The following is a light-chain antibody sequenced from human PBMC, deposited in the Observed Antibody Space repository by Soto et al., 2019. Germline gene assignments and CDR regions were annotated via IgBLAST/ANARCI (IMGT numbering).Light chain of an antibody. J-gene: IGLJ1*01. CDR3: SSCAASRTRV. CDR1: SSDVGGYNY. CDR2: EVS. Sequence: QSVLTQPASVSGSPGQSITISCTGTSSDVGGYNYVSWYQQHPGKAPKLMIYEVSNRPSGVSNRFSGSKSGNTASLTISGLQAEDEADYYCSSCAASRTRVFGTGTKVTVL. V-gene: IGLV2-14*01.